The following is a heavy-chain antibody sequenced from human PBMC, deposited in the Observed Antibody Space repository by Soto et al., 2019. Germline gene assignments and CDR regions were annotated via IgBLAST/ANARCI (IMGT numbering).Heavy chain of an antibody. CDR2: IYYSGST. CDR3: ATNYAYYYYYGMDV. D-gene: IGHD4-4*01. J-gene: IGHJ6*02. V-gene: IGHV4-39*01. CDR1: GGSISSSSYY. Sequence: SETLSLTCTVSGGSISSSSYYWGWIRQPPGKGLEWIGSIYYSGSTYYNPSLKSRVTISVDTSKNQFSLKLSSVTAADTAVYYCATNYAYYYYYGMDVWGQGPTVTVSS.